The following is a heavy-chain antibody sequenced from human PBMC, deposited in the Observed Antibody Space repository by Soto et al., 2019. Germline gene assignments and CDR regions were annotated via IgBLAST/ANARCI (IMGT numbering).Heavy chain of an antibody. V-gene: IGHV1-69*13. J-gene: IGHJ4*02. CDR1: GGTFSSYA. D-gene: IGHD6-13*01. Sequence: GASVKVSCKASGGTFSSYAISWVRQAPGQGLEWMGGIIPIFGTANYAQKFQGRVTITADESRSTAFLELRGLRYGDTAVYYCARDSETYRSTWSPFDYWGQGTLVTVSS. CDR3: ARDSETYRSTWSPFDY. CDR2: IIPIFGTA.